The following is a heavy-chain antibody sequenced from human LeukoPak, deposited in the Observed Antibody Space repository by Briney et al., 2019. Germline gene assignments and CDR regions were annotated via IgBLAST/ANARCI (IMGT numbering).Heavy chain of an antibody. V-gene: IGHV4-34*01. Sequence: PSETLSLTCAVYGGSSSGYYWSWIRQPPGKGLEWIGEINHSGSTNYNPSLKSRVTISVDTSKNQFSLKLSSVTAADTAVYYCARGRLSKYAPTYYYGSGSYYDYWGQGTLVTVSS. J-gene: IGHJ4*02. CDR1: GGSSSGYY. CDR2: INHSGST. D-gene: IGHD3-10*01. CDR3: ARGRLSKYAPTYYYGSGSYYDY.